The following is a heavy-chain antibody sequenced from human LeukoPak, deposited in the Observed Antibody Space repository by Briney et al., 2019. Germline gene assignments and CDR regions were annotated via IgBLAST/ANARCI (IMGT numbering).Heavy chain of an antibody. D-gene: IGHD6-19*01. CDR3: ARDQSGSGWFDY. CDR2: ISGSGGST. V-gene: IGHV3-23*01. J-gene: IGHJ4*02. Sequence: PGGSLRLSCAASGFIFSSFDMSWVRQAPGKGLEWVSGISGSGGSTHYADSVKGRFTMSRDNSKNTLYLQMNSLRAEDTAVYYCARDQSGSGWFDYWGQGTLVTVSS. CDR1: GFIFSSFD.